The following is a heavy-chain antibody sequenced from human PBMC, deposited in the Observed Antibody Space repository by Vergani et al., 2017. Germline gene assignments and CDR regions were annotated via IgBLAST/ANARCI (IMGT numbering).Heavy chain of an antibody. CDR2: IRYDGSNK. CDR3: AKERDAREDRLPDY. CDR1: GFTFSTFG. D-gene: IGHD5/OR15-5a*01. Sequence: LEESGGGVVQPGGSLRLSCAASGFTFSTFGMHWVRQAPGKGLEWVAFIRYDGSNKYYADSVKGRFTISRDNSKNTVYVQMSSLRSEDTAVYYCAKERDAREDRLPDYWGQGTLVTVSS. V-gene: IGHV3-30*02. J-gene: IGHJ4*02.